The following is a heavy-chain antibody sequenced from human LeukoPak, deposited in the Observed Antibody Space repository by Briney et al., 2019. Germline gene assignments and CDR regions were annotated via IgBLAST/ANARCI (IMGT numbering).Heavy chain of an antibody. Sequence: PGGSLRLSCAASGFTFSSYSMNWVRQAPGKGLEWVSSISSSSSYIYYADSVKGRFTISRDNAKNSLYPQMNSLRAEDTAVYYCARDLSQGGFYGDYDDYWGQGTLVTVSS. D-gene: IGHD4-17*01. V-gene: IGHV3-21*01. J-gene: IGHJ4*02. CDR2: ISSSSSYI. CDR3: ARDLSQGGFYGDYDDY. CDR1: GFTFSSYS.